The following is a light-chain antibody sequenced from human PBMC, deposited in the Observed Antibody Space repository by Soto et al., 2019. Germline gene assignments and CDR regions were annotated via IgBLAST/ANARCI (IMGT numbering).Light chain of an antibody. Sequence: EIVMTQSPATLSVSPGERATLSCRASQSVSSNLAWYQQKPGQDPRLLIYDASTRATGIPTRSSCSGSGTEYNLTISSLQSEASAVYYCQQCSYHPFTVTFGGGTKVEIK. J-gene: IGKJ4*01. CDR1: QSVSSN. CDR3: QQCSYHPFTVT. V-gene: IGKV3-15*01. CDR2: DAS.